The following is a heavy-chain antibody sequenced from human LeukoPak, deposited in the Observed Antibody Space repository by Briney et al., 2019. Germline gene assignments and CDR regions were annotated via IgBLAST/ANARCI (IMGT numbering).Heavy chain of an antibody. CDR1: GYTFTSYY. V-gene: IGHV1-46*01. D-gene: IGHD4-17*01. CDR3: ARVAKGGDYSRWNFDY. J-gene: IGHJ4*02. Sequence: ASVKVSCKASGYTFTSYYMHWVRQAPGQGLEWMGIINPSGGSTSYAQKFQGRVTMTRDTSTSTVYMELSSLRSEDTAVYYCARVAKGGDYSRWNFDYWGQGTLVTVSS. CDR2: INPSGGST.